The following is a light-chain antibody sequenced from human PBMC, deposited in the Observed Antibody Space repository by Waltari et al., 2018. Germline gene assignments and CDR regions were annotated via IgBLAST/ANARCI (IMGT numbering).Light chain of an antibody. Sequence: QSVLTQPPSASGTPGQRVTISCSGSSSNLGSNYVSWYQQLPGTTPKLLIYRNKQRASWAPTRFSGSNSGTSGTLAIRGLRSDDEADYYCAAWDGRLSGPYVFGTGTKVTVL. CDR3: AAWDGRLSGPYV. CDR1: SSNLGSNY. J-gene: IGLJ1*01. V-gene: IGLV1-47*01. CDR2: RNK.